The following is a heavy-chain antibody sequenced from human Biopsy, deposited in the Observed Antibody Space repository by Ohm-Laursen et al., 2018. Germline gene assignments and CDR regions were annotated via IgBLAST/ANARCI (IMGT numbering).Heavy chain of an antibody. J-gene: IGHJ4*02. V-gene: IGHV1-24*01. CDR1: GYTLTALS. D-gene: IGHD2-15*01. Sequence: ASVKVSCKVSGYTLTALSMHWVRQAPGRGLEWMGGFAPENGKTIYAQKFQGRITMTEDASTDTAYMELSSLTSEDAAMFYCAGGAIGYQLPCDDWGQGTQVTVSS. CDR2: FAPENGKT. CDR3: AGGAIGYQLPCDD.